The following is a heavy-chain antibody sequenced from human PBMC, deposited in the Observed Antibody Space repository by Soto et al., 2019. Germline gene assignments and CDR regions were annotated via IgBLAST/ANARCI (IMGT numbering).Heavy chain of an antibody. CDR2: IIPLFGIT. D-gene: IGHD2-2*01. CDR3: ATFYGGDCTTTTCYVGVDY. J-gene: IGHJ4*02. CDR1: GGIFNRYS. Sequence: QVQLVQSGAEVKKPGSSVKVSCKASGGIFNRYSVSWVRQAPGQGLEWMGRIIPLFGITNYAQKFQGRVMITADKATNTAYMEVNGLRSEDTALYYCATFYGGDCTTTTCYVGVDYWGQGTRVTVTS. V-gene: IGHV1-69*02.